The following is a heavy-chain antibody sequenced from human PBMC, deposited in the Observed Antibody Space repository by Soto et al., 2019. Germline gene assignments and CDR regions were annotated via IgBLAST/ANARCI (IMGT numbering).Heavy chain of an antibody. CDR3: GRLVSRRYFDT. CDR1: GFNFDDYY. J-gene: IGHJ4*02. Sequence: QEQLVESGGGLVKPGGSLRLSCAASGFNFDDYYMSWIRQAPGKGLEYLAYISSLNHYNNYADSVKGRFTISIDTAKNSRQLQMTSLLSDNTAVYYCGRLVSRRYFDTWARGPLVTASS. D-gene: IGHD3-9*01. V-gene: IGHV3-11*06. CDR2: ISSLNHYN.